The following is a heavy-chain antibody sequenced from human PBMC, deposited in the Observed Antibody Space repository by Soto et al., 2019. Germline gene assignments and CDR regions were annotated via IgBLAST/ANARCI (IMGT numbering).Heavy chain of an antibody. Sequence: SETLSLTCTVSGCSISSYYWSWIRQPPGKGLEWIGDIYYSGSTNYNPSLKSRVTISVDTSKNQFSLKLSSVTAADTAVYYCARVVYCYGCMLYYYYMDFWGTGTTVTVSS. J-gene: IGHJ6*03. CDR3: ARVVYCYGCMLYYYYMDF. CDR2: IYYSGST. V-gene: IGHV4-59*01. CDR1: GCSISSYY. D-gene: IGHD5-18*01.